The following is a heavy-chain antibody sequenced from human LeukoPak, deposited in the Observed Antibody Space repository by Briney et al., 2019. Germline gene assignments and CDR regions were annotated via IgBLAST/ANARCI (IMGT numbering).Heavy chain of an antibody. D-gene: IGHD2-21*02. CDR3: DRAVTVVTRGGLVFDY. Sequence: GSLRLSCAASGFTFSSYSMNWVRQAPGKGLEWVSYISSSSNTIYYADSVKGRFTISRDNAKNSLFLQMNSLRDEETSVYCCDRAVTVVTRGGLVFDYWGQGTLVTVSS. J-gene: IGHJ4*02. V-gene: IGHV3-48*02. CDR2: ISSSSNTI. CDR1: GFTFSSYS.